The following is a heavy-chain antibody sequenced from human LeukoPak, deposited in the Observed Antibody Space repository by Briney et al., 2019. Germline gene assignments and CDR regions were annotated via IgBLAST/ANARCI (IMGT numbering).Heavy chain of an antibody. Sequence: ASVKVSCKASGYTFTGYYIHWVRQAPGQGLEWMGRINPNSGGTNYAQKFQGRVTMTRDTSISTAYMELSRLRSDDTAVYYCARLPPGFGATNSDYWGQGTPVTVSS. V-gene: IGHV1-2*06. CDR3: ARLPPGFGATNSDY. J-gene: IGHJ4*02. CDR2: INPNSGGT. D-gene: IGHD1-26*01. CDR1: GYTFTGYY.